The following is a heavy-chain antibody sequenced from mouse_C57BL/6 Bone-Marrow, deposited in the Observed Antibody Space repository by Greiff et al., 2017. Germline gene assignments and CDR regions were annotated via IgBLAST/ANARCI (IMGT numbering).Heavy chain of an antibody. Sequence: VQLQESGPGLVAPSQSLSITCNVSGFSLTSYAISWVRQPPGKGLEWLGVIWTGGGTNYNSALKSRLRISKDNSKSQVFLKMNRLQTDNTARYSCARGLSDGYSVYYFDYWGQGTTLTVSS. CDR3: ARGLSDGYSVYYFDY. CDR2: IWTGGGT. CDR1: GFSLTSYA. V-gene: IGHV2-9-1*01. D-gene: IGHD2-3*01. J-gene: IGHJ2*01.